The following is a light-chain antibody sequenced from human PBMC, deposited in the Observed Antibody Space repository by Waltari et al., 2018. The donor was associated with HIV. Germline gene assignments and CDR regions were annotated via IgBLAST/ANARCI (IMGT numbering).Light chain of an antibody. J-gene: IGKJ1*01. CDR2: WAS. CDR3: QQYYDSPPSWT. Sequence: DIVMTQSSDSLAVSLGERATLHCKSSRHVLYSSDNKNYLAWYQQKPGQPPKLLISWASTRESGVPDRFSGSGSGADFTLTISSLQAEDVAVYYCQQYYDSPPSWTFGQGTKVETK. CDR1: RHVLYSSDNKNY. V-gene: IGKV4-1*01.